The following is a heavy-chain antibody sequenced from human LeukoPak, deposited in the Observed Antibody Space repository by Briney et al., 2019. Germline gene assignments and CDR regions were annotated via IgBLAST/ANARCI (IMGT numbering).Heavy chain of an antibody. CDR2: ITSKTNGGTT. CDR1: GFTFSDAW. CDR3: TESLVH. J-gene: IGHJ4*02. D-gene: IGHD6-13*01. V-gene: IGHV3-15*01. Sequence: GGSLRLSCAASGFTFSDAWMTWVRLAPGKGLEWVGRITSKTNGGTTEYAAIVKGRFTISRDDSKDTLFLQMDSLTTEDPAVYYCTESLVHWGQGARVTVSS.